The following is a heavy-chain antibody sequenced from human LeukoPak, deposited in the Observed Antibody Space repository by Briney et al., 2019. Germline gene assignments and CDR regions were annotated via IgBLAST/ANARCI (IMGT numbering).Heavy chain of an antibody. CDR1: GYTFTSYG. CDR3: ARGSDYYGSGSYYPAEYFQH. CDR2: ISAYNGNT. V-gene: IGHV1-18*01. J-gene: IGHJ1*01. Sequence: ASVKVSCKASGYTFTSYGISWVRQAPGQGLEWMGWISAYNGNTNCAQKLQGRVTMTTDTSTSTAYMELRSLRSDDTAVYYCARGSDYYGSGSYYPAEYFQHWGQGTLVTVSS. D-gene: IGHD3-10*01.